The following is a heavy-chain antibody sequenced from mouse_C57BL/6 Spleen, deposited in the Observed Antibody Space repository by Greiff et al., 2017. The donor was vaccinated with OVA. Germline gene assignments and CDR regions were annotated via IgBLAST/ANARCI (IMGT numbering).Heavy chain of an antibody. CDR2: INPYNGGT. V-gene: IGHV1-19*01. CDR1: GYTFTDYY. Sequence: VQLKQSGPVLVKPGASVKMSCKASGYTFTDYYMNWVKQSHGKSLEWIGVINPYNGGTSYNQKFKGKATLTVDKSSSTAYMELNSLTSEDSAVYYCAHLGDYDYDDGFAYWGQGTLVTVSA. D-gene: IGHD2-4*01. J-gene: IGHJ3*01. CDR3: AHLGDYDYDDGFAY.